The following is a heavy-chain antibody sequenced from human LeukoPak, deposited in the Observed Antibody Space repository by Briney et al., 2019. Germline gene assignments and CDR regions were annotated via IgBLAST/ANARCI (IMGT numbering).Heavy chain of an antibody. V-gene: IGHV4-34*01. CDR1: GRSFSGYY. D-gene: IGHD3-22*01. J-gene: IGHJ4*02. CDR2: INHSGNN. Sequence: SETLSLTCAVYGRSFSGYYWSWIRHPPGRGLEWIGEINHSGNNNYNASLKSRVTISVDTSKNQFSLRLRSVTAADTAVYYCARADYYDSSGYYVLEYWGQGTLVTVSS. CDR3: ARADYYDSSGYYVLEY.